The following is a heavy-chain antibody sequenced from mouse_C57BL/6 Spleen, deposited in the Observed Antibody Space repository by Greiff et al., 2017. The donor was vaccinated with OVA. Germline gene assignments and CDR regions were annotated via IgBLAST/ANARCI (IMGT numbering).Heavy chain of an antibody. CDR1: GYAFTNYL. V-gene: IGHV1-54*01. J-gene: IGHJ1*03. CDR3: ARGFFSGGYFDV. CDR2: INPGSGGT. Sequence: VQLQQSGAELVRPGTSVKVSCKASGYAFTNYLIEWVKQRPGQGLEWIGVINPGSGGTNYNEKFKGKATLTADKSSSTAYMQLSSLTSEDSAVYFCARGFFSGGYFDVWGTGTTVTVSS.